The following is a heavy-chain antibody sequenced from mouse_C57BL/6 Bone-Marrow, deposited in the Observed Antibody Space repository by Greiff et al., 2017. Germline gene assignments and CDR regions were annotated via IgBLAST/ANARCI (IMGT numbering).Heavy chain of an antibody. CDR2: ISRGGSYT. J-gene: IGHJ1*03. CDR3: ARRGGKGYFDV. D-gene: IGHD2-1*01. CDR1: GFTFSSYG. Sequence: EVKLVEPGGDLVKPGGSLKLSCAASGFTFSSYGMSWVRQTPDKRLEWVATISRGGSYTYYPDSLKGRFTISRDNAKNTLYLQLSSLKSEDTAVYYCARRGGKGYFDVWGTGTTVTVSS. V-gene: IGHV5-6*02.